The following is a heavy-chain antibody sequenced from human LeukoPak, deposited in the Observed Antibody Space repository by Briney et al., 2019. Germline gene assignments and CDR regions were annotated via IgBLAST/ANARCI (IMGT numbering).Heavy chain of an antibody. CDR3: ARVSCSSTSCPRRDALDV. D-gene: IGHD2-2*01. V-gene: IGHV4-4*07. CDR2: IYTSGST. CDR1: GGSISSYY. Sequence: SETLSLTCTVSGGSISSYYWSWIRQPAGKGLEWIGRIYTSGSTNYNPSLKSRVTISVDTSKNQFSPNLTSVTTADTAVYYCARVSCSSTSCPRRDALDVWGQGTMVTVSS. J-gene: IGHJ3*01.